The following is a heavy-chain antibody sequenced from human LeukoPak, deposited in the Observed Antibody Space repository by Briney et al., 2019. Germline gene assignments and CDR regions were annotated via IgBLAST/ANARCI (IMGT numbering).Heavy chain of an antibody. CDR3: ARVVVTLAAFDY. Sequence: PGRSLRLSCAASGFTFSSYSMHWVRQAPGKGLEWVAVISNDGNKEDYADSVKGRFTIYRDNSKNTLYLQMNRLRVEDTAVYNFARVVVTLAAFDYWGQGTLVTVSS. CDR1: GFTFSSYS. J-gene: IGHJ4*02. V-gene: IGHV3-30*04. D-gene: IGHD2-21*02. CDR2: ISNDGNKE.